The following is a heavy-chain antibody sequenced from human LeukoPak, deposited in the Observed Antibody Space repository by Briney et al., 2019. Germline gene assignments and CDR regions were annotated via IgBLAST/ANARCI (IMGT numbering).Heavy chain of an antibody. D-gene: IGHD3-3*01. CDR3: ARDPTPLTIFGWDIDY. CDR1: GFTFSSYG. V-gene: IGHV3-48*01. Sequence: GSLRLSCAASGFTFSSYGMHWVRQAPGKGLEWVSYISSSSSTIYYADSVKGRFTISRDNAKNSLYLQMNSLRAEDTAVYYCARDPTPLTIFGWDIDYWGQGTLVTVSS. J-gene: IGHJ4*02. CDR2: ISSSSSTI.